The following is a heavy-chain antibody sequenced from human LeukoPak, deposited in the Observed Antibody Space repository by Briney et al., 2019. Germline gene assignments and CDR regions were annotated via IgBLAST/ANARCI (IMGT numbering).Heavy chain of an antibody. CDR3: ARAPSAFDI. J-gene: IGHJ3*02. V-gene: IGHV4-34*01. Sequence: SETLSLTCAVYGGSFSGYYWSWIRQPPGKGLEWIGEINHSGSTNYNPSLKSRVTISVDTSKNRFSLKLSSVTAADTAVYYCARAPSAFDIWGQGTMVTVSS. CDR1: GGSFSGYY. CDR2: INHSGST.